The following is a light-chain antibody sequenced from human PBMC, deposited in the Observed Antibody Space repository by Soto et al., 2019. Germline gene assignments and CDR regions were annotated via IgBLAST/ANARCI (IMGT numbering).Light chain of an antibody. V-gene: IGKV1-27*01. CDR3: QKYNSAPWT. Sequence: DIKMTQSPSSLSASVGDRVTITCRVSQGISYYLAWYQQKPGKVPKLLIYAASTLQSGVPSRFSGSGSGTDFTLTISSLQPEDVATYYCQKYNSAPWTFGQGTKVEIK. J-gene: IGKJ1*01. CDR1: QGISYY. CDR2: AAS.